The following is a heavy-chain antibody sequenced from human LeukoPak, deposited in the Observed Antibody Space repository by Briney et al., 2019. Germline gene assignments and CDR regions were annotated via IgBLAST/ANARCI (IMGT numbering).Heavy chain of an antibody. CDR1: GGSISSYY. CDR3: ARARSGWSFGGGYYYYYMDV. V-gene: IGHV4-4*07. CDR2: IYTSGST. D-gene: IGHD6-19*01. J-gene: IGHJ6*03. Sequence: SSETLSLTCTVSGGSISSYYWSWIRQPAGKGLEWIGRIYTSGSTNYNPSLKSRVTISVDKSKNQFSLKLSSVTAADTAVYYCARARSGWSFGGGYYYYYMDVWGKGTTVTVSS.